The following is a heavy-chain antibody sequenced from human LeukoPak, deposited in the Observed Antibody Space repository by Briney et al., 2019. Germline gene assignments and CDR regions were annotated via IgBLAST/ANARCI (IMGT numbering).Heavy chain of an antibody. CDR2: IIPIFGTA. D-gene: IGHD3-10*01. Sequence: ASVKVSCKASGYTFTGYYMHWVRQAPGQGLEWMGGIIPIFGTANYAQKFQGRVTITADESTSTAYMELSSLRSEDTAVYYCARAKTMVRDSYYYYGMDVWGKGTTVTVSS. J-gene: IGHJ6*04. CDR3: ARAKTMVRDSYYYYGMDV. V-gene: IGHV1-69*13. CDR1: GYTFTGYY.